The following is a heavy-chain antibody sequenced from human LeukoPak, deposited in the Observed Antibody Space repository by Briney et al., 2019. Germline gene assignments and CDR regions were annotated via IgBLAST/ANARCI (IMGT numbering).Heavy chain of an antibody. CDR1: GFTFDDYG. V-gene: IGHV3-21*01. Sequence: KTGGSLRLSCAASGFTFDDYGMSWVRQAPGKGLEWVSSISGNGNDMNYGDSVKGRFTISRDNTRNSLYLQMDSLRVEDTAIYYCVRIPNGANFPNWFDPWGQGTLVTVSS. D-gene: IGHD4/OR15-4a*01. J-gene: IGHJ5*02. CDR2: ISGNGNDM. CDR3: VRIPNGANFPNWFDP.